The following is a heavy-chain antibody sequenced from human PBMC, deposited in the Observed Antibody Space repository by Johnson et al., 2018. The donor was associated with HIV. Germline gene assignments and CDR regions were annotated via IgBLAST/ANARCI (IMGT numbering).Heavy chain of an antibody. CDR2: IKQDGSEK. J-gene: IGHJ3*02. CDR1: GFTFSSYW. CDR3: ATSQSGAFDI. D-gene: IGHD6-6*01. Sequence: VQLVESGGGLVQPGGSLRLSCAASGFTFSSYWMSWVRQAPGKGLEWVANIKQDGSEKYYVDSVKGRFTISRDTAKNSLYLQTNSLRVEDTAVYYCATSQSGAFDIWGQGTKVTVSS. V-gene: IGHV3-7*02.